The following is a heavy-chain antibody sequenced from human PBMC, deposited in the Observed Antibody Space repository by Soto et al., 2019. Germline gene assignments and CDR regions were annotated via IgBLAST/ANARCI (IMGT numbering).Heavy chain of an antibody. CDR2: INPNSGGT. CDR1: GYTFTGYY. J-gene: IGHJ4*02. Sequence: QVQLVQSGAEVKKPGASVKVSCKASGYTFTGYYMHWVRQAPGQGLEWMGWINPNSGGTNYAQKFQGGVTMTRDTSISTADMELSRLRSDDTAGYYCARGDIVVVTATPQEYYFDYWGQGTLVTVSS. D-gene: IGHD2-21*02. V-gene: IGHV1-2*02. CDR3: ARGDIVVVTATPQEYYFDY.